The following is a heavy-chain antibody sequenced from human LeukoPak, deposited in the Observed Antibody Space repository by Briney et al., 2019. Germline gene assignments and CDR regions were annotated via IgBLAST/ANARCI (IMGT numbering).Heavy chain of an antibody. CDR2: IWDDGSNK. D-gene: IGHD3-10*01. CDR1: GFTFSNYG. Sequence: GGSLRLSCAASGFTFSNYGMHWGRQAPGKGLELVAVIWDDGSNKYYADSVKGRFTISRDNSKNTLYLQMNSLRDDDTAVYHCARGYGSGSYPIDYWGQGTLVTVSS. V-gene: IGHV3-33*01. CDR3: ARGYGSGSYPIDY. J-gene: IGHJ4*02.